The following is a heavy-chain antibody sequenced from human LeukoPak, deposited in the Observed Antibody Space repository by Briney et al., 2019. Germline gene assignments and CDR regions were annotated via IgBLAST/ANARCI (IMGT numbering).Heavy chain of an antibody. D-gene: IGHD3-22*01. CDR1: GFTFGSYG. CDR3: ARAAYDNSGYLTL. Sequence: GGSLRLSCVASGFTFGSYGMHWVRQAPGKGLEWVAVIWYDGTNKYYADFVKGRFTISRDSSKNTLYLQMNSLRAEDTAVYYCARAAYDNSGYLTLWGQGTLVTVSS. CDR2: IWYDGTNK. V-gene: IGHV3-33*01. J-gene: IGHJ4*02.